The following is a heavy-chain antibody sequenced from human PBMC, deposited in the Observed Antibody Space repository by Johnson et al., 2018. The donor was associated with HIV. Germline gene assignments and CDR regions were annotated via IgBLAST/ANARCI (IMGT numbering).Heavy chain of an antibody. D-gene: IGHD6-19*01. V-gene: IGHV3-30*02. Sequence: VQLVESGGGVVQPGGSLRLSCVASGLPLSNYGMHWVRQAPGKGLEWVAFIAHDESITHYADSVKGRFTMSRDNSKNTLYLHMKSLRPEDTSIYYCAKDDNLGVWYSDAFDVWGQGTMVTVSS. CDR3: AKDDNLGVWYSDAFDV. CDR1: GLPLSNYG. CDR2: IAHDESIT. J-gene: IGHJ3*01.